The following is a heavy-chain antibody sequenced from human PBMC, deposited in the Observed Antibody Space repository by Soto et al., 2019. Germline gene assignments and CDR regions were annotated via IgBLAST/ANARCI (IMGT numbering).Heavy chain of an antibody. CDR1: GLTFSDSY. V-gene: IGHV3-11*01. J-gene: IGHJ6*02. CDR2: ISSTGSSI. Sequence: ESGGGLVKPGGSLRLSCAASGLTFSDSYLNWIRHAPGKGLEWLAYISSTGSSIFYAGSVKGRFTISRDNAKNSLYLQMNSLRAEDTAMYYCARVRFGEWGYAMDVWGQGTTVTVSS. D-gene: IGHD3-10*01. CDR3: ARVRFGEWGYAMDV.